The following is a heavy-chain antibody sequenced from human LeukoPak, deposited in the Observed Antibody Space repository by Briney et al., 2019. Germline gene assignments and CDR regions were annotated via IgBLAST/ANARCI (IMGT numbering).Heavy chain of an antibody. D-gene: IGHD6-19*01. Sequence: ASVKVSCKASGYTFTSYGISWVRQAPGQGLEWMGWISAYNGNTNYAQKLQGRVTMTTDTSTSIAYMELRSLRSDDTAVYYCARDHIAVAGNAAFDIWGQGTMVTVSS. J-gene: IGHJ3*02. V-gene: IGHV1-18*01. CDR2: ISAYNGNT. CDR1: GYTFTSYG. CDR3: ARDHIAVAGNAAFDI.